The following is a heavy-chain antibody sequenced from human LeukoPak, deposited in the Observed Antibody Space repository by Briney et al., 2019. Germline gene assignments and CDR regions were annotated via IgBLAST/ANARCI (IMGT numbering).Heavy chain of an antibody. D-gene: IGHD7-27*01. CDR2: IRSKADGGTT. CDR1: GFTFGDYA. CDR3: TRDRTGDRTDAFDI. V-gene: IGHV3-49*03. Sequence: PGRSLRLSCTASGFTFGDYAMTWFRQAPGKGLEWVGFIRSKADGGTTENAASVKGRFTISRDDSKSIAYLQMNSLKTEDTAVYYCTRDRTGDRTDAFDIWGQGTMVTVSS. J-gene: IGHJ3*02.